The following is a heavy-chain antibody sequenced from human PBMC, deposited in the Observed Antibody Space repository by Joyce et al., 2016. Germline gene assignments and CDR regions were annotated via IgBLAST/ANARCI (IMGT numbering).Heavy chain of an antibody. CDR3: ARGSYDDFWRVAFDI. D-gene: IGHD3-3*01. V-gene: IGHV4-59*01. Sequence: QVQLQESGPGLVKPSETLSLTCTVSGGSISSYYWSWIRQPPGKGLEWIGDIYYSGRTNYNPSLKSRVTISVDTSKNQFALKLSSVTAADTAVYDCARGSYDDFWRVAFDIWGQGTMITVSS. J-gene: IGHJ3*02. CDR2: IYYSGRT. CDR1: GGSISSYY.